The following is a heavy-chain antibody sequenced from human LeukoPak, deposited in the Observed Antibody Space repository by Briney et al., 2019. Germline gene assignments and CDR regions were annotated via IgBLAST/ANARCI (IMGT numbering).Heavy chain of an antibody. V-gene: IGHV4-34*01. D-gene: IGHD2-2*01. CDR2: INHSGST. CDR1: GGSFSGYY. CDR3: ARGYCRSTSCPAGY. Sequence: SETLSLTCAVYGGSFSGYYWSWIRQPPGKELEWIGEINHSGSTNYNPSLKSRVTISIDTSKNQFSLKLSSVTAADTAVYYCARGYCRSTSCPAGYWGQGTLVTVSS. J-gene: IGHJ4*02.